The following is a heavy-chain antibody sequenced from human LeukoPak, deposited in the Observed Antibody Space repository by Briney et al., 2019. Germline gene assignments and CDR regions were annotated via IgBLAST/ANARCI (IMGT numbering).Heavy chain of an antibody. CDR1: GGSISTTAYY. D-gene: IGHD3-10*01. CDR3: ARDRGSGSEFDY. Sequence: SETLSLTCTVSGGSISTTAYYWGWIRQPPGKGLEWIGSVFYTGNTFYNPSLQSRVTLSVDTSKNQFSLKLSSVTAADTAVYYCARDRGSGSEFDYWGQGTLVTVSS. CDR2: VFYTGNT. J-gene: IGHJ4*02. V-gene: IGHV4-39*07.